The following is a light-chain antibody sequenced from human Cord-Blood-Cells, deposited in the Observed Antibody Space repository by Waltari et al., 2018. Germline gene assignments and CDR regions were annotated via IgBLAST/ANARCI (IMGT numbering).Light chain of an antibody. CDR1: RSDVGVYNY. J-gene: IGLJ3*02. CDR2: EVS. CDR3: SSYAGSNNWV. Sequence: QPALTQPPSASGSPGQSVTISCTGTRSDVGVYNYVSWYQQHPGKAPNLRIYEVSKRPSGVPDRFSGSKSGNTASLTVSGLQAEDEADYYCSSYAGSNNWVFGGGTKLTVL. V-gene: IGLV2-8*01.